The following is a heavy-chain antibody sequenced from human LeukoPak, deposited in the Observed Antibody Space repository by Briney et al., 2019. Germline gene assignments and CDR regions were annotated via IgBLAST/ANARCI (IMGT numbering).Heavy chain of an antibody. CDR2: ISSSSSTI. J-gene: IGHJ6*02. CDR3: ASRPARHYYYGMDV. CDR1: GFTFSSYS. V-gene: IGHV3-48*01. Sequence: GGSLRLSCAASGFTFSSYSMNWVRQAPGKGLEWVSYISSSSSTIYYADSVKGRFTISRDNAKNSLYLQMNSLRAEDTAVYYCASRPARHYYYGMDVWGQGTTVTVSS. D-gene: IGHD6-6*01.